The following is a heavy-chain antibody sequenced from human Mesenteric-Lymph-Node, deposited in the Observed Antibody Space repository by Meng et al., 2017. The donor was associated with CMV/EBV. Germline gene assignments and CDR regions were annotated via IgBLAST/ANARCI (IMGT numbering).Heavy chain of an antibody. CDR3: ARYDFWSGFAFDI. D-gene: IGHD3-3*01. CDR2: IYYSGST. CDR1: GGSISSYY. V-gene: IGHV4-59*01. J-gene: IGHJ3*02. Sequence: SETLSLTCTVSGGSISSYYWSWIRQPPGKGLEWIGYIYYSGSTNYNPSLKSRVTISIDTSKNQFSLKLRSVTAADTAVYYCARYDFWSGFAFDIWGQGTMVTVSS.